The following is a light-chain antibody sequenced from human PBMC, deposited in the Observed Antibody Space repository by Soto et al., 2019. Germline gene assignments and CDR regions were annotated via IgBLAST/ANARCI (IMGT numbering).Light chain of an antibody. CDR3: QQRSDWPRT. V-gene: IGKV3-11*01. CDR2: DTF. Sequence: ENVMTQSPATLSLSPGERATLSCRASQSVGSQLAWFQHKPGQAPRLLIYDTFNRATGIPAGFSGSGSGTDFTLTISSLEPEDFAVYYCQQRSDWPRTFGQGTKVE. CDR1: QSVGSQ. J-gene: IGKJ1*01.